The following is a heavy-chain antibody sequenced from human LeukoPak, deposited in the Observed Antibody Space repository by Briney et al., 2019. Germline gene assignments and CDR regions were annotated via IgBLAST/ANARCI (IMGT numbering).Heavy chain of an antibody. V-gene: IGHV4-59*01. CDR1: GDSISNYY. Sequence: SETLSLTCTVSGDSISNYYWSWIRQSPGKELEWIGYMYNRGSTIYNPSLKSRVTISTDTSKNQFSLRLTSVTAADTAVYYCARAEKVVTGTLDYWGQGTLITVSS. CDR2: MYNRGST. CDR3: ARAEKVVTGTLDY. J-gene: IGHJ4*02. D-gene: IGHD2-21*02.